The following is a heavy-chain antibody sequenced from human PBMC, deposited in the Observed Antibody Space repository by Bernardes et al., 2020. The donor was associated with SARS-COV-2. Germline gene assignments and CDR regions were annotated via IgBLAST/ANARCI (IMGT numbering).Heavy chain of an antibody. Sequence: SETLSLSCAVYGGSFSGHSWSWIRQSPGKGLEWIGEINHSGSTNYNPSLKSRVIVSADTSKNQFSLKVSSVTAADTAMYYGARGLEGGTIPCFDSWGQGTLVTVSS. CDR3: ARGLEGGTIPCFDS. J-gene: IGHJ4*02. CDR1: GGSFSGHS. V-gene: IGHV4-34*01. D-gene: IGHD1-1*01. CDR2: INHSGST.